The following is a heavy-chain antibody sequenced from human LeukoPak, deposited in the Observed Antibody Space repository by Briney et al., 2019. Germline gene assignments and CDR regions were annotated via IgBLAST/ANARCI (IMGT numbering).Heavy chain of an antibody. CDR1: GYTFTGYY. Sequence: GASVKVSCKASGYTFTGYYMHWLRQAPGQGLEWMGWINPNSGGTNYAQKFQGRVTMTRDTSISTAYMELSSLRSEDTAVYYCARVPRRGDRFDPWGQGTLVTVSS. CDR2: INPNSGGT. J-gene: IGHJ5*02. D-gene: IGHD3-10*01. CDR3: ARVPRRGDRFDP. V-gene: IGHV1-2*02.